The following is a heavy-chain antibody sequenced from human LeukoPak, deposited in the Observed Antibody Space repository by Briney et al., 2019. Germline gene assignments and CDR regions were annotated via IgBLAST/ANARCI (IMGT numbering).Heavy chain of an antibody. CDR1: GFTLSSYA. J-gene: IGHJ4*02. D-gene: IGHD5-18*01. CDR3: ATAPMGYRYGYFGY. CDR2: ISVSGDST. V-gene: IGHV3-23*01. Sequence: PGGSLRLSCAASGFTLSSYAMTWVRQAPGKGLEWVSGISVSGDSTFYADSVKGRFTISRDNSKNTLYLQMNSLRAEDTAVYYCATAPMGYRYGYFGYWGQGTLVTVSS.